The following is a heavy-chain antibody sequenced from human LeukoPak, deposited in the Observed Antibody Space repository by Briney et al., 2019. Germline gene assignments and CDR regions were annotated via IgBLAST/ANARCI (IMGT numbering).Heavy chain of an antibody. D-gene: IGHD6-13*01. CDR1: GFTFSMSD. J-gene: IGHJ4*02. V-gene: IGHV3-30-3*01. CDR2: ISFQGGNK. Sequence: GGSLRLPCATSGFTFSMSDMHWVRLAPGKGLDWVAVISFQGGNKFYADYVNGRFSISRDNSKNSLYLQMNSLGLDDTAVYFCARGRAGIASAGFDYWGQGTLVTVSS. CDR3: ARGRAGIASAGFDY.